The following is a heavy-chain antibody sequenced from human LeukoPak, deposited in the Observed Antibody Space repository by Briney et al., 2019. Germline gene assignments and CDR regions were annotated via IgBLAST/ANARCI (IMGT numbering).Heavy chain of an antibody. V-gene: IGHV1-18*01. CDR3: ARVIGYNWNDGAFDI. D-gene: IGHD1-1*01. Sequence: ASVKVSCKASGYTFTSYGISWVRQAPGQGLEWMGWISAYNGNTNYAHNLQGRVTLTTDTSTSTAYVELRSLRSDDTAVYYCARVIGYNWNDGAFDILGQGTMVTVPS. CDR1: GYTFTSYG. J-gene: IGHJ3*02. CDR2: ISAYNGNT.